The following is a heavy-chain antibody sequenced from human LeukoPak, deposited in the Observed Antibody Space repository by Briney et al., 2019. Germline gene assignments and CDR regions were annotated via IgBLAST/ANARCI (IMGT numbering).Heavy chain of an antibody. D-gene: IGHD6-19*01. J-gene: IGHJ4*02. Sequence: SETLSLTCTVSGGSISSSSYYWGWIRQPPGKGLEWIGSIYYSGSTYYNPSLKSRVTISVDTSKNQFSLKLSSVTAADTAVYYCARLRGKKQLLATGTLRDYWGQGTLVTVSS. CDR3: ARLRGKKQLLATGTLRDY. CDR2: IYYSGST. V-gene: IGHV4-39*01. CDR1: GGSISSSSYY.